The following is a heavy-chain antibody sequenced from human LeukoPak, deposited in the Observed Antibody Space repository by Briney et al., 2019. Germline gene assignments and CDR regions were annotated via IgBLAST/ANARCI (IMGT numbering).Heavy chain of an antibody. CDR2: IDPTSGDK. D-gene: IGHD1-1*01. V-gene: IGHV1-2*02. J-gene: IGHJ1*01. Sequence: ASVKVSCKASGYIFTNYYLYWVRQAPGQGLEWMGWIDPTSGDKNSAQKFQGRVTMTRDTALSTAYLNLNDLTSDDTGIYFCAKSPYTGSSYFNLWGQGTLITVSS. CDR1: GYIFTNYY. CDR3: AKSPYTGSSYFNL.